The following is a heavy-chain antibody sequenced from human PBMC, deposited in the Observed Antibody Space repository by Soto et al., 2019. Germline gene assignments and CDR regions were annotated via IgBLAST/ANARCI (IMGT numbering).Heavy chain of an antibody. CDR1: GHSISSGYY. Sequence: QVQLQQSRPRLVKPSETLSLTCAVSGHSISSGYYWGWIRQPPGKGLEWFGSFYHSGSPYYNPSPESRVTISVDTSKIQFSLKVSSVTAADAGVYYCARGEYYGSGNYCVYWGQGTLVTVSS. V-gene: IGHV4-38-2*01. CDR2: FYHSGSP. D-gene: IGHD3-10*01. J-gene: IGHJ4*02. CDR3: ARGEYYGSGNYCVY.